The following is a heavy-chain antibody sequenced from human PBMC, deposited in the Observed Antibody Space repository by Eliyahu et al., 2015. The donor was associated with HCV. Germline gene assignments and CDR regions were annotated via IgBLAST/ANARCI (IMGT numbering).Heavy chain of an antibody. CDR1: GFTFXXXG. D-gene: IGHD4-23*01. J-gene: IGHJ3*02. CDR2: IWYDGSNK. Sequence: QVQLVESGGGVVQPGRSLRLSCAASGFTFXXXGMHGVXQGXGKGLEWVAVIWYDGSNKYYADSVKGRFTISRDNSKNTLYLQMNSLRAEDTAVYYCARVETTVIKSGAFDIWGQGTMVTVSS. CDR3: ARVETTVIKSGAFDI. V-gene: IGHV3-33*01.